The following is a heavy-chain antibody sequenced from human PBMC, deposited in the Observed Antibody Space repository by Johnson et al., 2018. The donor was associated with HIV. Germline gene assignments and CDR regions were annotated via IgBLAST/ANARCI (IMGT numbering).Heavy chain of an antibody. CDR3: AKFEPDAFDI. J-gene: IGHJ3*02. Sequence: QVQLVESGGGLVKPGGSLRLSCAASGFTFSSYAMHWVRQAPGKGLEWVAVISYDGSNKYYADSVKGRFTISRDNSKNTLYLQMNSLRAEDTAVYYCAKFEPDAFDIWGQGTMVTVSS. D-gene: IGHD1-14*01. CDR1: GFTFSSYA. CDR2: ISYDGSNK. V-gene: IGHV3-30*18.